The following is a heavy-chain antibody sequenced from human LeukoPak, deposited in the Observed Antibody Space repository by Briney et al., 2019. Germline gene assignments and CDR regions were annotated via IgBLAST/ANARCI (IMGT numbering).Heavy chain of an antibody. CDR1: GGSISSYY. CDR2: IYYSGST. CDR3: ATAPPTYYFDY. Sequence: PSETLSLTCTVSGGSISSYYWSWIRQPPGKGLEWIGYIYYSGSTNYNPSLKSRVTISVDTSKNQISLKLSSVTAADTAVYYCATAPPTYYFDYWGQGTLVTVSS. J-gene: IGHJ4*02. V-gene: IGHV4-59*01.